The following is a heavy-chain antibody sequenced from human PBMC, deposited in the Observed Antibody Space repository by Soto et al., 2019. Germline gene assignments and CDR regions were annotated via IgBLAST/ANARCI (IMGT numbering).Heavy chain of an antibody. CDR2: IYHSGSI. J-gene: IGHJ4*02. CDR3: ARDSIAAAAPYYFDY. CDR1: GGSISSGGYS. V-gene: IGHV4-30-2*01. D-gene: IGHD6-13*01. Sequence: SETLSLTCAVSGGSISSGGYSWSWIRQPPGKGLEWIGYIYHSGSIYYNPSLKSRVTISVDRSKNQFSLKLSSVTAADTAVYYCARDSIAAAAPYYFDYWGQGTLVTVSS.